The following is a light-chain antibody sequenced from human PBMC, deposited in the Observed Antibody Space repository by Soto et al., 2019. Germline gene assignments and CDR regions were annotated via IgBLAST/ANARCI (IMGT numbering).Light chain of an antibody. V-gene: IGLV2-8*01. Sequence: QSALTQPPSASGSPGQAVTSSCTGTSSDVGGYNYVSWYQQHPGKAPKLMIYEVNKRPSGVPDHFSGSKSGNTASLAVSGLQAEDEADYYFSSYAGSYTWVFGGGTKVTVL. CDR3: SSYAGSYTWV. J-gene: IGLJ3*02. CDR2: EVN. CDR1: SSDVGGYNY.